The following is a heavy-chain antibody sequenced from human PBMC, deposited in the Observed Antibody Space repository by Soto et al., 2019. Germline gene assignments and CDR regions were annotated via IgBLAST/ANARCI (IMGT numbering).Heavy chain of an antibody. Sequence: EVQLLESGGGLVQPGGSLRLSCAASGFTFSSYAMSWVRQAPGKGLEWVSATSGSGGSTYYADSVKGRFTISRDNSKNTLYLQMNSLRAEDTAVYYCAKDFAALWFGGYFDYWGQGTLVTVSS. J-gene: IGHJ4*02. D-gene: IGHD3-10*01. CDR3: AKDFAALWFGGYFDY. V-gene: IGHV3-23*01. CDR1: GFTFSSYA. CDR2: TSGSGGST.